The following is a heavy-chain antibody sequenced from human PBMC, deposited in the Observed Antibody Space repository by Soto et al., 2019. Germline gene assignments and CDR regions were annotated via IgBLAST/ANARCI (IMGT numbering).Heavy chain of an antibody. D-gene: IGHD3-10*01. CDR3: ARGRLWFGELLSRTYGMDV. Sequence: QVQLVESGGGVVQPGRSLRLSCAASGFTFSSYGMHWVRQAPGKGLEWVAVIWYDGSNKYYADSVKGRFTISRDNSKNTLYLQMNSLRAEETAVYYCARGRLWFGELLSRTYGMDVWGQGTTVTVSS. J-gene: IGHJ6*02. V-gene: IGHV3-33*01. CDR2: IWYDGSNK. CDR1: GFTFSSYG.